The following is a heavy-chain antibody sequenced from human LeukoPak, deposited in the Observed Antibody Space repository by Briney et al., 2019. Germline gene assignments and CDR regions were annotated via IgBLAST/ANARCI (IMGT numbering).Heavy chain of an antibody. J-gene: IGHJ6*03. CDR1: GGSISGYY. CDR3: ARAMSGNGPLLLYYYYYMDV. Sequence: SETLSLTCTVSGGSISGYYWSWIRQPAGKGLEWIGRIYTSGSTNYNPSLKSRVTMSVDTSKNQLSLKLSSVTAADTAVYYCARAMSGNGPLLLYYYYYMDVWGKGTTVTVSS. CDR2: IYTSGST. D-gene: IGHD3-10*01. V-gene: IGHV4-4*07.